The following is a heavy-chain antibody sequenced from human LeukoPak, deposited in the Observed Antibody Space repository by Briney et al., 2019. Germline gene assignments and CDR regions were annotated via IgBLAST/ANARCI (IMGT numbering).Heavy chain of an antibody. J-gene: IGHJ4*02. D-gene: IGHD4-11*01. V-gene: IGHV4-30-2*01. Sequence: SETLSLTCTVSGGSTSNGFYYWSWIRQPPGKGIEWIGNIHHSGSTFYNPSLKSRVTISIDGSKNQFSLNLNSVTAADTAVYYCARDRDSSNYGGFDYWGQGTLVTVSS. CDR3: ARDRDSSNYGGFDY. CDR1: GGSTSNGFYY. CDR2: IHHSGST.